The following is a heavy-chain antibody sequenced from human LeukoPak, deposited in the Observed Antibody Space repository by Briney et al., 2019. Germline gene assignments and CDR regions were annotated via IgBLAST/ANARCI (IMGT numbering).Heavy chain of an antibody. Sequence: ASVKFSCKASGYTFPTYYLNWVRQVPGRGLEWMGKIDPNYGLAYYAQKFQGRVTMTRDTSTSTVYMEVNSLTSDDTAVYYCARVGIYCGGDCYGDWFDPWGQGTLVTVSS. V-gene: IGHV1-46*01. CDR3: ARVGIYCGGDCYGDWFDP. J-gene: IGHJ5*02. CDR1: GYTFPTYY. CDR2: IDPNYGLA. D-gene: IGHD2-21*02.